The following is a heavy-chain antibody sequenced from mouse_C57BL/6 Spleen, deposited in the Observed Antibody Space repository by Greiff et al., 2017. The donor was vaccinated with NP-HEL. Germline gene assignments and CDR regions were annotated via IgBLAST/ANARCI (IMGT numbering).Heavy chain of an antibody. J-gene: IGHJ2*01. V-gene: IGHV1-69*01. Sequence: QVQLQQPGAELVMPGASVKLSCKASGYTFTSYWMHWVKQRPGQGLEWIGEIDPSDSYTNYNQKFKGKSTLTVDKSSSTAYTQLSSLTSEDSAVYYCARGTVVDYFDYWGQGTTLTVSS. CDR1: GYTFTSYW. CDR2: IDPSDSYT. CDR3: ARGTVVDYFDY. D-gene: IGHD1-1*01.